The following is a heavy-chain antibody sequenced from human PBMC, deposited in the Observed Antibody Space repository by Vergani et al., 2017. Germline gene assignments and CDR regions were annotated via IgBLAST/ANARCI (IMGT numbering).Heavy chain of an antibody. CDR2: IKQDGSEK. D-gene: IGHD6-13*01. V-gene: IGHV3-7*01. Sequence: EVQLVESGGGLVQPGGSLRLFCAASGFTFSSYWMSWVRQAPGKGLEWVANIKQDGSEKYYVDSVKGRFTISRDNAKNSLYLQMNSLRAEDTAVYYYARIPLLVHHPHPYYYYYMDVWGKGTTVTVSS. CDR3: ARIPLLVHHPHPYYYYYMDV. CDR1: GFTFSSYW. J-gene: IGHJ6*03.